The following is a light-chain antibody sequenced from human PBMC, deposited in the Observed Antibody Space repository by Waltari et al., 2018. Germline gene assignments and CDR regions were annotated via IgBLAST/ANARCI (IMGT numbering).Light chain of an antibody. Sequence: QSVLTQPPSASGAPGQRGTISCSGRSSDIGISYVSWFQQIQGTAPNLLIYRKNRRPSGVPVRFSGSKSGTSASLAISGLRSEDETDYYCAAWDDNLRLWVFGGGTMLTVL. CDR2: RKN. CDR1: SSDIGISY. J-gene: IGLJ3*02. CDR3: AAWDDNLRLWV. V-gene: IGLV1-47*01.